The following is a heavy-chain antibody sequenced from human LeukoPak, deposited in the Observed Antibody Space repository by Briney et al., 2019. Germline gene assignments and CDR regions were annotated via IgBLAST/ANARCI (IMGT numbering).Heavy chain of an antibody. CDR1: GGSISSDTSH. D-gene: IGHD6-6*01. Sequence: TPSETLSLTCTVSGGSISSDTSHWGWIRQPPGKGLEWIGSIYHSGSTYYNPSLKSRVTISVDTSKNQFSLNLSSVTAADTAVYYCARGVARSSKFHFSYYFDYWGQGTLVTVSS. CDR2: IYHSGST. V-gene: IGHV4-39*07. J-gene: IGHJ4*02. CDR3: ARGVARSSKFHFSYYFDY.